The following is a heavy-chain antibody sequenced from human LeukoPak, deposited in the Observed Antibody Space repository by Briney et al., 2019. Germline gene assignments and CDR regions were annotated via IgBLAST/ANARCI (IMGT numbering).Heavy chain of an antibody. V-gene: IGHV4-34*01. J-gene: IGHJ3*02. CDR2: INHSGST. CDR1: GGSFSGYY. D-gene: IGHD3-3*02. Sequence: PSETLSLTYAVYGGSFSGYYWSWIRQPPGKGLEWIGEINHSGSTNYNPSLKSRVTISVDTSKNQFSLKLSSVTAADTAVYYCARDPFSRESAFDIWGQGTMVTVSS. CDR3: ARDPFSRESAFDI.